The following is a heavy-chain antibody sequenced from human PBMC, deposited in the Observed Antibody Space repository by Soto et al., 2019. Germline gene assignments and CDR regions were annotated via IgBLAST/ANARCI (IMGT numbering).Heavy chain of an antibody. CDR2: IIPIFGTA. D-gene: IGHD2-21*01. J-gene: IGHJ4*02. Sequence: SVKVSCKASGGTFSSYAISWVRQAPGQGLEWMGGIIPIFGTANYAQKFQGRVTITADESTSTAYMELSSLRSEDTAVYYCARDVSLESITIFDYWGQGTLVTVS. CDR3: ARDVSLESITIFDY. V-gene: IGHV1-69*13. CDR1: GGTFSSYA.